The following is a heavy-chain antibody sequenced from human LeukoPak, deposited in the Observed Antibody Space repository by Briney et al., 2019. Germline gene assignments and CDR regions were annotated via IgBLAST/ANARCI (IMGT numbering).Heavy chain of an antibody. V-gene: IGHV1-2*02. J-gene: IGHJ4*02. CDR2: INPNTGGT. CDR1: GYTFTAYY. Sequence: ASVKVSCKASGYTFTAYYFHWVRHAPGQGFEWMGWINPNTGGTTYAQKFQGRVTMTRDTSISTTYMELSNLSSDDTAVYYCARNGRGTYDYWGQGTLVTVSS. CDR3: ARNGRGTYDY. D-gene: IGHD3-16*01.